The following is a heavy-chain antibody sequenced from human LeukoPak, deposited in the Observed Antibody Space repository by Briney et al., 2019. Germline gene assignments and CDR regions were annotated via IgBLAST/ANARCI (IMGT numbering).Heavy chain of an antibody. D-gene: IGHD3-3*01. CDR1: GFTFSSYA. Sequence: GGSLRLSCAASGFTFSSYAMSWVRQAPGKGLEWVSAISGSGGSTYYADSVNGRFTISRDNSKNTLYLQMNSLRAEDTAVYYCAKANSYDFWSGYYSPFDYWGQGTLVTVSS. J-gene: IGHJ4*02. V-gene: IGHV3-23*01. CDR2: ISGSGGST. CDR3: AKANSYDFWSGYYSPFDY.